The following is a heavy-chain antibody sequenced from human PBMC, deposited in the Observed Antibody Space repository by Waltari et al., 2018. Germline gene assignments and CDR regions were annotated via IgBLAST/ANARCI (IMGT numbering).Heavy chain of an antibody. D-gene: IGHD4-17*01. V-gene: IGHV4-59*01. Sequence: QVQLQESGPGLVKPSETLSLTCTVSGGSISSYYWSWIRQPPGKGLEWIGDIYYSGSTNYHPSLKSRVTISVDTSKNQFSLKLSSVTAADTAVYYCARGAVNYYYYMDVWGKGTTVTVSS. J-gene: IGHJ6*03. CDR1: GGSISSYY. CDR3: ARGAVNYYYYMDV. CDR2: IYYSGST.